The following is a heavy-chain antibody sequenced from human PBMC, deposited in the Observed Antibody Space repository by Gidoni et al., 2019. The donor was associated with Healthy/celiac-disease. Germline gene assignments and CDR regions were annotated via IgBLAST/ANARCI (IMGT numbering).Heavy chain of an antibody. CDR3: ARAPGAEYSGSYLVRTPQRTAYYYYMDV. V-gene: IGHV1-69*06. Sequence: QVQLVQSGAEVKKPGSSVKVSCKASGGTFSSYAISWVRQAHGQGLEWMGGIIPIFGTANYAQKFQGRVTITADKSTSTAYMELSSLRSEDTAVYYCARAPGAEYSGSYLVRTPQRTAYYYYMDVWGKGTTVTVSS. D-gene: IGHD1-26*01. J-gene: IGHJ6*03. CDR1: GGTFSSYA. CDR2: IIPIFGTA.